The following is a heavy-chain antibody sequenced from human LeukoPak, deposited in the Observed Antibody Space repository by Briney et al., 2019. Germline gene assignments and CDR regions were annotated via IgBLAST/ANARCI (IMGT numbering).Heavy chain of an antibody. CDR2: IKQDGSEK. Sequence: GGALRLSCAASGFTFSSYWMSWVRLAPGKGLEWVANIKQDGSEKYYVDSVKGGFTISRDNAKNSRYLQMNSLRAEDTAVYYCMSPGWYDAFDVWGQGTMVTVSS. J-gene: IGHJ3*01. D-gene: IGHD2-15*01. CDR3: MSPGWYDAFDV. V-gene: IGHV3-7*02. CDR1: GFTFSSYW.